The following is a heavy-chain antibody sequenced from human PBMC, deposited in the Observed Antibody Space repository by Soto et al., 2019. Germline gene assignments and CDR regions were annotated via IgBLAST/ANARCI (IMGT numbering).Heavy chain of an antibody. J-gene: IGHJ6*02. Sequence: QVTLKESGPVLVKPTETLTLTCTVSGFSLSNARMGVSWIRQPPGKALEWLAHIFSNDEKSYSTSLKSRLTISKDTSKSQVVLTMTNMDPVDTATYYCARITGGATTYCYYYGMDVWGQGTTVTVSS. CDR3: ARITGGATTYCYYYGMDV. CDR1: GFSLSNARMG. V-gene: IGHV2-26*01. CDR2: IFSNDEK. D-gene: IGHD1-26*01.